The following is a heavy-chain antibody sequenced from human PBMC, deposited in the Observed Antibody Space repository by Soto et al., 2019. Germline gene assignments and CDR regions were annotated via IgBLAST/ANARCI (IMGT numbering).Heavy chain of an antibody. V-gene: IGHV4-59*08. CDR1: GGSISSNY. CDR3: ARHAKLYPGAFAI. Sequence: SETLSLTCTVSGGSISSNYWSWIRQPPGKGLEWIGYIYYSGSTNYNPSLKSRVTISVDTSKNQFSLKLSSVTAADPAVYYCARHAKLYPGAFAIWGQGTMVTVSS. J-gene: IGHJ3*02. CDR2: IYYSGST. D-gene: IGHD2-8*01.